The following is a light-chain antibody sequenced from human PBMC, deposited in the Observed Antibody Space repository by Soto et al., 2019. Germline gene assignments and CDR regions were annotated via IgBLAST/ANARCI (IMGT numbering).Light chain of an antibody. J-gene: IGKJ1*01. Sequence: EIVLTQSPGTLSLSPGDRATLSCRASQSVSNNYLAWYQQKPGQAPRLLIYGASNRATGIQDRFSGSGSGTEFPLTIRRLEPEDFAVYYCKQYGSSGTCGQGTKVDIK. V-gene: IGKV3-20*01. CDR1: QSVSNNY. CDR2: GAS. CDR3: KQYGSSGT.